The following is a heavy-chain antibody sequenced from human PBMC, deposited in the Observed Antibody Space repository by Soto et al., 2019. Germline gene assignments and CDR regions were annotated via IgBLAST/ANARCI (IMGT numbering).Heavy chain of an antibody. V-gene: IGHV2-5*02. CDR1: GFSLSTSGVG. CDR3: AHNYDILTGHAFDI. Sequence: QITLKESGPTLVKPTQTLTLTCTFSGFSLSTSGVGVGWIRQPPGKALEWLALIYWDEDKRYSPSLKSRLTITKDTSKNQVVLTMTNMDPVDTATYYCAHNYDILTGHAFDIWGQGTMVTVSS. CDR2: IYWDEDK. D-gene: IGHD3-9*01. J-gene: IGHJ3*02.